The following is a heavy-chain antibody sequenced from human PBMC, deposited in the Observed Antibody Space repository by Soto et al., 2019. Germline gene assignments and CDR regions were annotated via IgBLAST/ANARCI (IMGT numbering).Heavy chain of an antibody. V-gene: IGHV4-61*01. CDR1: GGSVSSGSYY. CDR3: ARNEVGTFFYYYGMDV. D-gene: IGHD2-21*02. J-gene: IGHJ6*02. Sequence: SETLSLTCTVSGGSVSSGSYYWSWIRQPPGKGLEWIGYIYYSGSTNYNHSLKSRVTIPVDTSKNQFSLKLSSVTAADTAVYYCARNEVGTFFYYYGMDVWGQGTTVTVSS. CDR2: IYYSGST.